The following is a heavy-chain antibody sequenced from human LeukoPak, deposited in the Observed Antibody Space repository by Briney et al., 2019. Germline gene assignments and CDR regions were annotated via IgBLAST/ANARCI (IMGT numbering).Heavy chain of an antibody. CDR3: ARDRVVVATTTPPYWYFDL. D-gene: IGHD2-15*01. J-gene: IGHJ2*01. V-gene: IGHV3-9*01. CDR1: GFTFDDYA. Sequence: PGRSLRLSCAASGFTFDDYAMHWVRQAPGKGLEWVSGISWNSGSIRYADSVKGRFTISRDNAKNSLYLHMNSLRVEDTALYYCARDRVVVATTTPPYWYFDLWGRGTLVTVSS. CDR2: ISWNSGSI.